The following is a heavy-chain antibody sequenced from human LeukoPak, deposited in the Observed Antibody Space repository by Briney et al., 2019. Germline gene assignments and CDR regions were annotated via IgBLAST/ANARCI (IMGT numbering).Heavy chain of an antibody. Sequence: GGSLRLSCAASGFTFSNYNLNWVRQAPGKGLEWVSSISSSGSSIYYADSAKGRFTISRDNAKNSLYLQLDSLRAEDTAVYYCARDSTTWYQGENSFDPWGQGTLVTVSS. CDR1: GFTFSNYN. V-gene: IGHV3-21*01. CDR3: ARDSTTWYQGENSFDP. D-gene: IGHD6-13*01. CDR2: ISSSGSSI. J-gene: IGHJ5*02.